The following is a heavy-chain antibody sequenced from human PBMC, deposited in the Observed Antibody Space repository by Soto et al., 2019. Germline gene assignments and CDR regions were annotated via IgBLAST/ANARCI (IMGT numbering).Heavy chain of an antibody. V-gene: IGHV1-69*01. CDR1: GGTFSSYA. J-gene: IGHJ6*02. D-gene: IGHD1-26*01. CDR3: ARSGVVGATYYYYYGMDV. Sequence: QVQLVQSGAEVKKPGSSVKVSCKASGGTFSSYAISWVRQAPGQGLEWMGGFIPIFGTANYAQKFQGGVTITAVESTSTAYMELSSLRSEDTAVYYCARSGVVGATYYYYYGMDVWGQGTTVTVSS. CDR2: FIPIFGTA.